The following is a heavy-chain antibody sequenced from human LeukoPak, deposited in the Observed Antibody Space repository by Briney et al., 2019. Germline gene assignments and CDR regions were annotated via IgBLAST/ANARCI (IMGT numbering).Heavy chain of an antibody. D-gene: IGHD6-19*01. Sequence: GESLKISCKASGYSFTTYWIAWVRQMPGKGLEWMGSVYPGDSDTRYSPSFQGQVTISADKSISTAYLQWSSLKASDTAMYYCARYQAVAGNDAFDIWGQGTMVTVSS. J-gene: IGHJ3*02. CDR3: ARYQAVAGNDAFDI. CDR2: VYPGDSDT. CDR1: GYSFTTYW. V-gene: IGHV5-51*01.